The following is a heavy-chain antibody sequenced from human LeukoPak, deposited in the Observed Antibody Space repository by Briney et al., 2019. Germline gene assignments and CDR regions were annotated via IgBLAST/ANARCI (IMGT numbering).Heavy chain of an antibody. Sequence: GGSLRLSCAASGFTFSSYEMNWVRQAPGKGLEWVSYISSSGSTIYYADSVKGRFTISRDNAKNSLYLQMNSLRAEDTAVYYCAREWKDIVVVPAALGPWGQGTLVTVSS. D-gene: IGHD2-2*01. V-gene: IGHV3-48*03. CDR1: GFTFSSYE. CDR2: ISSSGSTI. J-gene: IGHJ5*02. CDR3: AREWKDIVVVPAALGP.